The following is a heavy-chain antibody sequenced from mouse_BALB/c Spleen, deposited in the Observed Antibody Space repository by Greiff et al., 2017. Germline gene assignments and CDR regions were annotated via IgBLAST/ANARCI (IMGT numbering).Heavy chain of an antibody. Sequence: EVKLLESGPGLVKPSQSLSLTCTVTGYSITSDYAWNWIRQFPGNKLEWMGYISYSGSTSYNPSLKSRISITRDTSKNQFFLQLNSVTTEDTATYYCARWNYYGSSYDYWGQGTTLTVSS. V-gene: IGHV3-2*02. D-gene: IGHD1-1*01. CDR2: ISYSGST. CDR3: ARWNYYGSSYDY. J-gene: IGHJ2*01. CDR1: GYSITSDYA.